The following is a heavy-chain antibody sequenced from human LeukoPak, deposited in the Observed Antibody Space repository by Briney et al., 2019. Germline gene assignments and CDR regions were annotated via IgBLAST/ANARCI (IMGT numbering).Heavy chain of an antibody. J-gene: IGHJ4*02. CDR3: ARNPMYSSSWYDY. Sequence: PSETLSLTCTVSGGSISSYYWSWIRQPPGKGLEWIGYIHYSGSTNYNPSLKSRVTISVDTSKNQFSLKLSSVTAADTAVYYCARNPMYSSSWYDYWGQGTLVTVSS. V-gene: IGHV4-59*08. CDR1: GGSISSYY. CDR2: IHYSGST. D-gene: IGHD6-13*01.